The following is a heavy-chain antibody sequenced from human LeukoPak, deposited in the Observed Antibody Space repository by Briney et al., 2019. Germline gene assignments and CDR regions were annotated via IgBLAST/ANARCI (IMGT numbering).Heavy chain of an antibody. V-gene: IGHV1-18*01. J-gene: IGHJ4*02. CDR1: GYTFTSYG. Sequence: ASVKVSCKASGYTFTSYGISWVRQATGQGLEWMGWISGYNGDTNHVQKLQGRVTMTTDTSTSTTYLELRSLTSDDTAMYYCARDERARGGNSGYFDYWGQGTLITVSS. D-gene: IGHD4-23*01. CDR2: ISGYNGDT. CDR3: ARDERARGGNSGYFDY.